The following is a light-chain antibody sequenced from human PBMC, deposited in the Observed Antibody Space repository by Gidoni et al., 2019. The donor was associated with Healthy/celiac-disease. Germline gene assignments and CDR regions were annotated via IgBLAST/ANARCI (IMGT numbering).Light chain of an antibody. CDR3: QHYYSYPLT. CDR2: DAS. V-gene: IGKV1-5*01. CDR1: QSISSW. J-gene: IGKJ4*01. Sequence: SQSISSWLAWYQQKPGKAPKLLIYDASSLESGVPSRFSGSGSGTAFTLTISRLQPDAFATYYCQHYYSYPLTFGGGTKVEIK.